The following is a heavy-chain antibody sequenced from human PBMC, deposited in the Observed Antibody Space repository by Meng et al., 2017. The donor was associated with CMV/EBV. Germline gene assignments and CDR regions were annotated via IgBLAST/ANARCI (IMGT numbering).Heavy chain of an antibody. V-gene: IGHV4-59*01. D-gene: IGHD6-13*01. CDR2: IYYSGNT. Sequence: SETLSLTCAVYGGSFSGYYWSWIRQPPGKGLEWIEYIYYSGNTDYNPSLKSRVTISLDTSKNQFSLKLSSVTAADTAIYYCARSEQLLVYLYWGQGTLVTVSS. CDR1: GGSFSGYY. J-gene: IGHJ4*02. CDR3: ARSEQLLVYLY.